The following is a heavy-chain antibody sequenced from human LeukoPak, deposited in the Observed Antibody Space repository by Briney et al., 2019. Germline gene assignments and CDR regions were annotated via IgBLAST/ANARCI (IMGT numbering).Heavy chain of an antibody. J-gene: IGHJ4*02. CDR1: GGSISSGGYS. V-gene: IGHV4-30-2*01. CDR3: AKGSKLGELDY. Sequence: TSETLSLTCAVSGGSISSGGYSWSWIRQPPGKGLEWIGYIYHSGSTHYNPSLKSRVTISVDRSKNQFSLKLSSVTAADTAVYYCAKGSKLGELDYWGQGTLVTVSS. D-gene: IGHD7-27*01. CDR2: IYHSGST.